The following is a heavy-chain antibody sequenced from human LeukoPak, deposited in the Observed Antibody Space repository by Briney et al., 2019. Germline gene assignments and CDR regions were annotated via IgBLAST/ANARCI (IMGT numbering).Heavy chain of an antibody. CDR2: IYSGGIT. D-gene: IGHD1-26*01. V-gene: IGHV3-53*01. J-gene: IGHJ3*01. Sequence: GGSLRLSCAASGFTFSNYDISWVRQAPGKGLEWVSFIYSGGITYYPDSVKGRFTISRDNSKNTLYLQMNSLRAEDTAVYYCARMVWEPRAFDVWGQGTMVTVSS. CDR1: GFTFSNYD. CDR3: ARMVWEPRAFDV.